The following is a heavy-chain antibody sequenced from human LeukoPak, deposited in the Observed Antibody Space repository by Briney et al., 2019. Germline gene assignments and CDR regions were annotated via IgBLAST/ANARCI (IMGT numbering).Heavy chain of an antibody. CDR2: INPNSGDT. D-gene: IGHD6-13*01. J-gene: IGHJ5*02. Sequence: ASVKVSCKASGYTFTGYYLHWVRQAPGQGLEWMGWINPNSGDTNYAQKFQGRVTITTDESTSTAYMELSSLRSEDTAVYYCAREAAAGPGWFDPWGQGTLVTVSS. V-gene: IGHV1-2*02. CDR3: AREAAAGPGWFDP. CDR1: GYTFTGYY.